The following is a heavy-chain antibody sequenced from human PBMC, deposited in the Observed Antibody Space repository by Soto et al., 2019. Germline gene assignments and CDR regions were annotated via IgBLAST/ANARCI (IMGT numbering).Heavy chain of an antibody. J-gene: IGHJ4*02. D-gene: IGHD6-13*01. V-gene: IGHV4-34*01. Sequence: QVQLQQWGAGLLKPSETLSLTCAVYGGSFSGYYWSWIRQPPGKGLEWIREINHSGSTNYNPSLKSRVTISVDTSKNQFSLKLSSVTAADTAVYYCARELGAAPDYWGQGTLVTVSS. CDR3: ARELGAAPDY. CDR2: INHSGST. CDR1: GGSFSGYY.